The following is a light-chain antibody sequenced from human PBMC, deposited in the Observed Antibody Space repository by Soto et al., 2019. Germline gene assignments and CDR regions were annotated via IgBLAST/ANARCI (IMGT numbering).Light chain of an antibody. CDR2: DAS. J-gene: IGKJ4*01. V-gene: IGKV3-11*01. Sequence: EVVMRQSPATLSVSPGERATLSCRASQSVSSYLAWYQQKPGQAPRLLIYDASNRATGIPARFSGGGSGTDFTLTISRLEPEDFAVYYCQQFSSYPLTFGGGTKVDI. CDR3: QQFSSYPLT. CDR1: QSVSSY.